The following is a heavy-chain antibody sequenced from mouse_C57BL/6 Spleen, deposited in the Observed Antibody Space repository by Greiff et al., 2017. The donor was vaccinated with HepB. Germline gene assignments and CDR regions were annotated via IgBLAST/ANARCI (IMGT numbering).Heavy chain of an antibody. CDR3: ARSGWDAMDY. V-gene: IGHV1-61*01. J-gene: IGHJ4*01. CDR2: IYPSDSET. Sequence: VQLQESGAELVRPGSSVKLSCKASGYTFTSYWMDWVKQRPGQGLEWIGNIYPSDSETHYNQKFKDKATLTVDKSSSTAYMQLSSLTSEDSAVYYCARSGWDAMDYWGQGTSVTVSS. D-gene: IGHD1-1*02. CDR1: GYTFTSYW.